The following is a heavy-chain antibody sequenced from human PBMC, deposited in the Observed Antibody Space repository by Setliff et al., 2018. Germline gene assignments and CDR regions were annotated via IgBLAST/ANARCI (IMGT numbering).Heavy chain of an antibody. CDR3: IRDTSGCYAGLES. V-gene: IGHV3-7*03. CDR1: GFIFSSYW. J-gene: IGHJ4*02. CDR2: INQDGSGE. D-gene: IGHD6-19*01. Sequence: PGGSLRLSCAASGFIFSSYWMNWVRQAPGKGLEWVATINQDGSGEYYVDSVKGRFTISRDNAKNSLYLQMNSPRAEDTAVYYCIRDTSGCYAGLESWGQGTPVTVSS.